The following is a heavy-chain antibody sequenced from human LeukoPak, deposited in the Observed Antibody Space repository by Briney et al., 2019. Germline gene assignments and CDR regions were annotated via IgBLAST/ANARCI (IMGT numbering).Heavy chain of an antibody. V-gene: IGHV3-20*04. CDR3: ARGWPVTTGYYSYLDV. D-gene: IGHD4-17*01. Sequence: RAGGSLRLSCAVSGFTFDDYGMSWVRQAPGKGLEWVSGINWNGGSIGYADSVKGRFTISRDNAKNSLYLQMNSLRAEDTALYYCARGWPVTTGYYSYLDVWGKGTTVTVSS. CDR1: GFTFDDYG. J-gene: IGHJ6*03. CDR2: INWNGGSI.